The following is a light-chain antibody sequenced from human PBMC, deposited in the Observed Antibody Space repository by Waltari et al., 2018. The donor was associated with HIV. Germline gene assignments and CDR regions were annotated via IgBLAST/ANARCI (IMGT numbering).Light chain of an antibody. CDR3: QQRTNWPRALT. CDR1: QSVSSY. V-gene: IGKV3-11*01. J-gene: IGKJ4*01. Sequence: GERATLSCRASQSVSSYLAWYQQKPGQAPRLLIYDASNRATGIPARFSGSGSGTDFTLTISSLEPEDFAVYYCQQRTNWPRALTFGGGTKVEIK. CDR2: DAS.